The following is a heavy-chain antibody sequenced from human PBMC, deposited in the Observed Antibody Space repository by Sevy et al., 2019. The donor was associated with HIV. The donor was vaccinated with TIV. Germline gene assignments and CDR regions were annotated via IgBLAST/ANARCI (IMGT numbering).Heavy chain of an antibody. CDR3: ARDRNTAMVIGMDV. D-gene: IGHD5-18*01. V-gene: IGHV3-53*01. J-gene: IGHJ6*02. CDR2: IYSGGST. CDR1: GFIVSSNY. Sequence: GGCLRLSCAASGFIVSSNYMSWVRQAPGKGLEWVSVIYSGGSTYYADSVKGRFTISRDNSKNTLYLQMNSLRADDTAVYYCARDRNTAMVIGMDVWGQGTTVTVSS.